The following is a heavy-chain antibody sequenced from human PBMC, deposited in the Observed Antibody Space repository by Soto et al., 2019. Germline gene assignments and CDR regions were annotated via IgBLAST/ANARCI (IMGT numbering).Heavy chain of an antibody. CDR2: INHSGTT. D-gene: IGHD6-19*01. CDR1: GGSLSGFF. V-gene: IGHV4-34*01. Sequence: SETLSLTCTVSGGSLSGFFWTWIRQPPGKGLEWIGEINHSGTTNYNSSLKSRVTISQDMSEIQFSLSLTSLTVADTAVDYCVRGQWLPRGEYWGQGTLVTVSS. J-gene: IGHJ4*02. CDR3: VRGQWLPRGEY.